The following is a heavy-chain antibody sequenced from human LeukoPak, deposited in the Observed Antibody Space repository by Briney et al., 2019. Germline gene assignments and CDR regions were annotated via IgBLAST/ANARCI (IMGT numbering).Heavy chain of an antibody. J-gene: IGHJ5*02. CDR3: SRGPRFDP. CDR1: GYSFNIYE. V-gene: IGHV1-8*01. CDR2: VNPNSGDT. Sequence: ASVKVSCKTSGYSFNIYEINWVRQATGQGLEWMGWVNPNSGDTDYAQKFQGRLTMTRNTSISTDYMELSGLRLEDTAVYYCSRGPRFDPWGQGTQVTVSS.